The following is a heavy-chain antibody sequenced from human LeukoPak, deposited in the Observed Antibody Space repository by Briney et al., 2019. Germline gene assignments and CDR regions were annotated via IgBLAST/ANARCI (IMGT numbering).Heavy chain of an antibody. J-gene: IGHJ3*02. V-gene: IGHV3-30*04. CDR2: ISYDGSNK. CDR1: GFTFSSYA. Sequence: PGGSLRLSCAASGFTFSSYAMHWVRQAPGKGLEWVAVISYDGSNKYYADSVKGRFTISRDNSKNTLYLQMNSLRAEDTAVYYCARDGGTVVVITTVDAFDIWGQGTMVTVSS. CDR3: ARDGGTVVVITTVDAFDI. D-gene: IGHD3-22*01.